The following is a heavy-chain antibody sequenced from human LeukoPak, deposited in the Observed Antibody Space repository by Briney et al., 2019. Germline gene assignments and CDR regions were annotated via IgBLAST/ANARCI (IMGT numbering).Heavy chain of an antibody. Sequence: GGSLRLSCAASGFTFSSYWMSWVRQAPGKGLEWVAYIKQDGSEKYYVDSVKGRFTISRDNAKNSLYLQMNSLRAEDTAVYYCARDMYYDFWSGSPLSRYGMDVWGQGTTVTVSS. CDR3: ARDMYYDFWSGSPLSRYGMDV. V-gene: IGHV3-7*01. CDR2: IKQDGSEK. D-gene: IGHD3-3*01. CDR1: GFTFSSYW. J-gene: IGHJ6*02.